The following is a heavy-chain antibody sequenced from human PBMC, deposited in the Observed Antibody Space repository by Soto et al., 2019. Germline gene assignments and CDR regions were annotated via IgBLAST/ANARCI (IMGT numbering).Heavy chain of an antibody. Sequence: GESLKISCKGSGYSFTSYWISWVRQMPGKGLEWMGRIDPSDSYTNYSPSFQGHVTISADESISTAYLQWSSLKASDTAMYYCARHRGYYLSAASYWGQGTLVTVSS. CDR3: ARHRGYYLSAASY. D-gene: IGHD3-22*01. V-gene: IGHV5-10-1*01. CDR1: GYSFTSYW. CDR2: IDPSDSYT. J-gene: IGHJ4*02.